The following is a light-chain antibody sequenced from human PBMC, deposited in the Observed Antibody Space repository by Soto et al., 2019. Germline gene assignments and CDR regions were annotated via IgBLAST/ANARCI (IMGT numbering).Light chain of an antibody. CDR2: EVI. J-gene: IGLJ2*01. V-gene: IGLV2-14*01. Sequence: QSALTQPRSVSGSPGQSITISCTGSSSDVGSYNSVSWYQQHPGKAPKLILFEVINRPSGISNRFSGSKSGTTASLTISGLQTDDEADYYCGSYTGNNAWLFGGGTKLTVL. CDR3: GSYTGNNAWL. CDR1: SSDVGSYNS.